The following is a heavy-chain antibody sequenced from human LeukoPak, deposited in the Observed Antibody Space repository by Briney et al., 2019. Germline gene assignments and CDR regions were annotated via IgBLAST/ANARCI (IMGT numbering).Heavy chain of an antibody. CDR2: INHSGST. V-gene: IGHV4-34*01. Sequence: SETLSLTCAVYGGSFSGYYWSWIRQPPGKGLEWIGEINHSGSTNYNPSLKSRVTISVDTSKNQFSLKLSSVTAADTAVYYCARPKYSSSSYDALDIWGQGTMVTVSS. J-gene: IGHJ3*02. CDR3: ARPKYSSSSYDALDI. D-gene: IGHD6-6*01. CDR1: GGSFSGYY.